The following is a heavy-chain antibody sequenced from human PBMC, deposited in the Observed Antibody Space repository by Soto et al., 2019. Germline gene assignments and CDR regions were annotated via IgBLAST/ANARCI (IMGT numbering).Heavy chain of an antibody. CDR1: GFTFNSYS. V-gene: IGHV3-21*01. CDR3: ARGRPTGYSYYGMEV. D-gene: IGHD1-1*01. Sequence: GGSLRLSCAASGFTFNSYSMNWVRQAPGKGLEWVSSISSSSTFIYDADSVKGRFSISRDNAKNSLFLQMNSLRAEDTAVYFCARGRPTGYSYYGMEVWGKGTKVTVS. CDR2: ISSSSTFI. J-gene: IGHJ6*04.